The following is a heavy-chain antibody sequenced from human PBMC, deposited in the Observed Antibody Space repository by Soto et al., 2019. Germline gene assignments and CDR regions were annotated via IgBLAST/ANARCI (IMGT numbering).Heavy chain of an antibody. V-gene: IGHV4-34*01. D-gene: IGHD6-13*01. J-gene: IGHJ4*02. CDR1: GGSFSGYC. CDR2: INHSGST. Sequence: SETLCLTCAVYGGSFSGYCLSWIRQPPGKGLEWIGEINHSGSTNYNPSLKSRVTISVDTSKNQFSLKLSSVTAADTAVYYCARGSIAAADPDYWGQGTLVTVSS. CDR3: ARGSIAAADPDY.